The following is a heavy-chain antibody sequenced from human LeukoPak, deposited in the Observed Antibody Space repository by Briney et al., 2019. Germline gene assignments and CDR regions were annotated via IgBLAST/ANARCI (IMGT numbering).Heavy chain of an antibody. Sequence: TSETLSLTCTVSGVSISSHYWSWIRQPPGKGLEWIGYIYYSGSTNYDPSLKSRVTISVDTSKNQFSLKLSSVTAADTAVYYCARSMVRGVSFDYWGQGTLVTVSS. D-gene: IGHD3-10*01. CDR1: GVSISSHY. V-gene: IGHV4-59*11. CDR2: IYYSGST. CDR3: ARSMVRGVSFDY. J-gene: IGHJ4*02.